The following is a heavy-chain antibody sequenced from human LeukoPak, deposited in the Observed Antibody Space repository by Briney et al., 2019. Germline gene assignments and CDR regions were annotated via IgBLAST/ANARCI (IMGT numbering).Heavy chain of an antibody. CDR3: ARDQGTVFGYFTY. CDR1: GFTFSSYG. V-gene: IGHV3-30*02. D-gene: IGHD3-3*01. Sequence: GGSLRLSCAASGFTFSSYGMHWVRQAPGKGLEWVAFIRYDGSNKYYADSVKGRFTISRDNSKNTLYLQMNSLRAEDTAVYYCARDQGTVFGYFTYWGQGTLVTVSS. J-gene: IGHJ4*02. CDR2: IRYDGSNK.